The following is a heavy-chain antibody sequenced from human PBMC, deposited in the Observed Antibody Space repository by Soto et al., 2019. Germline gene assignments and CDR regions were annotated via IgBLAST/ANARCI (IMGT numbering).Heavy chain of an antibody. CDR3: ATVATNSYNWLDP. Sequence: EVQLVESGGTLVQPGGSLRLSCAASGFTFNTYWMHWVRQAPGKGLVWVSRINSDGTKTTYADSVKGRFTISSDNAKNTVYLQMNSRRAEDTAVYYCATVATNSYNWLDPWGQGTLVTVSS. V-gene: IGHV3-74*01. D-gene: IGHD5-12*01. J-gene: IGHJ5*02. CDR2: INSDGTKT. CDR1: GFTFNTYW.